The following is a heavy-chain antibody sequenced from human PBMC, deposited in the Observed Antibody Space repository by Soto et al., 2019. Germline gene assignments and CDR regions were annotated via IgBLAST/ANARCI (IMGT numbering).Heavy chain of an antibody. V-gene: IGHV1-69*01. Sequence: QVQLVQSGAEVKKPGSSVKVSCKASGGTFSSYAISWVRQAPGQGLEWMGGIIPIFGTANYAQKFQGRVTITADESTSTAYMELSSLRSEDTAVYYCARARRPSTVTRYYYYDMDVWGQGTTVTVSS. CDR1: GGTFSSYA. CDR3: ARARRPSTVTRYYYYDMDV. CDR2: IIPIFGTA. J-gene: IGHJ6*02. D-gene: IGHD4-17*01.